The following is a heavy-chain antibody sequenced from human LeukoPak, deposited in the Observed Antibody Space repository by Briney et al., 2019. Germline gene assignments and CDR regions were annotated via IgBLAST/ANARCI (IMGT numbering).Heavy chain of an antibody. D-gene: IGHD6-13*01. CDR1: GYTFTSYD. Sequence: ASVKVSCKASGYTFTSYDINWVRQATGQGLEWMGWMNPNSGNTGYAQKFQGRVTITRNTSISTAYMELSSPRSEDTAVYYCARLKIAETGNGNLQHWGQGTLVTVSS. V-gene: IGHV1-8*03. CDR3: ARLKIAETGNGNLQH. J-gene: IGHJ1*01. CDR2: MNPNSGNT.